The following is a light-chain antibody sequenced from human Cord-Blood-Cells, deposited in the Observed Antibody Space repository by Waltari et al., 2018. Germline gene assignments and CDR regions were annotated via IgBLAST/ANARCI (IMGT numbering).Light chain of an antibody. CDR3: CSYAGSYNVV. CDR2: DVS. Sequence: GTSSDVGGYNYVSWYQQHPGKAPKLMIYDVSKRPSGVSNRFSGSKSGNTASLTISGLQAEDEADYYCCSYAGSYNVVFGGGTKLTVL. J-gene: IGLJ2*01. CDR1: SSDVGGYNY. V-gene: IGLV2-11*01.